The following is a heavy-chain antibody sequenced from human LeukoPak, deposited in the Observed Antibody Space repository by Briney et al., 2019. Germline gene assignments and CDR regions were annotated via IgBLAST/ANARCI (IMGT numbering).Heavy chain of an antibody. D-gene: IGHD2-15*01. Sequence: GGSLRLSCAASGFTVITYAMHWVRQAPGKGLEWVAVMSSDASKKYYADSVKGRFTISRDNSKNTLYVQMNSLGPDDTAVYYCARESPCSGDRCHSRLDYWGQGTLVTVSS. J-gene: IGHJ4*02. V-gene: IGHV3-30*04. CDR2: MSSDASKK. CDR1: GFTVITYA. CDR3: ARESPCSGDRCHSRLDY.